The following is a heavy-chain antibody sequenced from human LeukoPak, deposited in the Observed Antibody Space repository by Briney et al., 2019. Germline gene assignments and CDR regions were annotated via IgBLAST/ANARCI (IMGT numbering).Heavy chain of an antibody. J-gene: IGHJ4*02. CDR2: IGGGGDST. Sequence: GGSLRLSCAASGFTFRSYAMNWVRQAPGKGLEWVSPIGGGGDSTYYADSVKGRFTISRDDSKNTLYLQMNSLRAEDTAAYYCADGGGSYYARASHFEYWGQGTLVTVSS. V-gene: IGHV3-23*01. D-gene: IGHD1-26*01. CDR3: ADGGGSYYARASHFEY. CDR1: GFTFRSYA.